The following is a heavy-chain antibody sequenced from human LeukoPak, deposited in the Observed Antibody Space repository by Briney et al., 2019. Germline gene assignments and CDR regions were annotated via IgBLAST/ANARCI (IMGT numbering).Heavy chain of an antibody. J-gene: IGHJ4*02. D-gene: IGHD6-19*01. Sequence: GGSLRLSCEGAGFTFNGYAFSWVRQAPGKGLEWVAVTGGSDDNTHYADSVKGRFTISRDNSEKRLFLQMNSLRPDDSALYYCTKDLVTGFSSGWYHAFGGQGTLVTVSS. CDR2: TGGSDDNT. V-gene: IGHV3-23*01. CDR3: TKDLVTGFSSGWYHAF. CDR1: GFTFNGYA.